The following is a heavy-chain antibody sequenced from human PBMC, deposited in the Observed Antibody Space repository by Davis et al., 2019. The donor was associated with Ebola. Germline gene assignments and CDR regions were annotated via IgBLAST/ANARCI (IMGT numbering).Heavy chain of an antibody. Sequence: ASVKVSCKASGYTFTGYYMHWVRQSPGQGLEWMGNFDPQNNDIIYAHKFEDRVTMTEDTSTHTAYMELSSLRSDDSAVYYCAAGGSRGGFDVWGQGTMVTVS. CDR1: GYTFTGYY. V-gene: IGHV1-24*01. J-gene: IGHJ3*01. CDR2: FDPQNNDI. D-gene: IGHD1-26*01. CDR3: AAGGSRGGFDV.